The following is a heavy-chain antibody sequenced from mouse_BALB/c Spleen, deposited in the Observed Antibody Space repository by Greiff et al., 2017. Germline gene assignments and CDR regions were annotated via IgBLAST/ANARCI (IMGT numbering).Heavy chain of an antibody. CDR2: INPYNDGT. V-gene: IGHV1-14*01. J-gene: IGHJ3*01. CDR1: GYTFTSYV. D-gene: IGHD1-1*01. CDR3: ARGGTTVPFAY. Sequence: VQLQQSGPELVKPGASVKMSCKASGYTFTSYVMHWVKQKPGQGLEWIGYINPYNDGTKYNEKFKGKATLTSDKSSSTAYMELSSLTSEDSAVYYCARGGTTVPFAYWGQGTLVTVSA.